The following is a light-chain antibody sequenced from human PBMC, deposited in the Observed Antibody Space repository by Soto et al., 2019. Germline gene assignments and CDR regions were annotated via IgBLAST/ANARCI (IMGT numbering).Light chain of an antibody. CDR3: SVYTITSTLV. J-gene: IGLJ2*01. Sequence: QSALTQPASVSGSPGQSITISCTGTSSDVGDHNYVSWFQQHPGKAPKLMIFEVSHRPSGVSNRFFASKSGNTASLTISGLQAEDEADYYCSVYTITSTLVFGGGTKVTVL. CDR2: EVS. V-gene: IGLV2-14*01. CDR1: SSDVGDHNY.